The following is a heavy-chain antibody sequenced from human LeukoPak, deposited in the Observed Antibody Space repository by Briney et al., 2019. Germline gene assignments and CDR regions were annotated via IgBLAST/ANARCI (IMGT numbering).Heavy chain of an antibody. D-gene: IGHD3-16*01. CDR2: INTDGTST. CDR1: GFTFSSYW. V-gene: IGHV3-74*01. CDR3: AKDMTGLRDY. Sequence: GGSLRLSCAASGFTFSSYWFHWVRQAPGKGLVWVSRINTDGTSTSYADSVKGRFTIARDNAKNTLYLQMNSLRAEDTAIYYCAKDMTGLRDYWGQGTLVTVPS. J-gene: IGHJ4*02.